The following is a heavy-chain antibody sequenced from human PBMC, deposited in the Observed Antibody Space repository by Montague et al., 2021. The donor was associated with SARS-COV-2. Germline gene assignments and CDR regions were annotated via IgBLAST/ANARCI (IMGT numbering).Heavy chain of an antibody. Sequence: SLRLSCAASGFTFSGTYSMNCVRQAPGKVLEWVAFMSSSSRNIYYADSVKGRFTVSKDNAKDSLHLQMNSLRDEDAVAYYSAGNTIHGHFDYWGQGTLVTVSS. CDR3: AGNTIHGHFDY. CDR1: GFTFSGTYS. D-gene: IGHD3-3*01. J-gene: IGHJ4*02. CDR2: MSSSSRNI. V-gene: IGHV3-48*02.